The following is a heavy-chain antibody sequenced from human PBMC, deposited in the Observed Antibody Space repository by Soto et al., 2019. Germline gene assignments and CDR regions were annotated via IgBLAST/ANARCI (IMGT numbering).Heavy chain of an antibody. J-gene: IGHJ4*02. V-gene: IGHV1-18*01. D-gene: IGHD2-15*01. CDR2: ISAYNGNT. Sequence: QVQLVQSGAEVKKPGASVKVSCKASGYTFTSYGISWVRQAPGQGLEWMGWISAYNGNTNYAQKLQGRVTSTTDTSPSTGYIELRSLRSDDTAVYYCSRDPGPPLVVLSATPPWDSWGQGALVTVSS. CDR3: SRDPGPPLVVLSATPPWDS. CDR1: GYTFTSYG.